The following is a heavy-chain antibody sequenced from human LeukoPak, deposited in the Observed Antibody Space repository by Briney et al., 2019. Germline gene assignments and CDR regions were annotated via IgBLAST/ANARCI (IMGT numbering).Heavy chain of an antibody. CDR3: ATSRWELPDY. CDR2: IYPRDGST. Sequence: EASVKVSCKASGYTFTSNYIHWVRQAPGQGLEWMGMIYPRDGSTSYAQKFQGRVTMTEDTSTDTAYMELSSLRSEDTAVYYCATSRWELPDYWGQGTLVTVSS. D-gene: IGHD1-26*01. V-gene: IGHV1-46*01. J-gene: IGHJ4*02. CDR1: GYTFTSNY.